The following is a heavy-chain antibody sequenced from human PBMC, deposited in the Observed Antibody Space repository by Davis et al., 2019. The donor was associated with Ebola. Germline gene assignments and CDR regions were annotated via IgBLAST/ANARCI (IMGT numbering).Heavy chain of an antibody. D-gene: IGHD6-19*01. J-gene: IGHJ5*02. CDR3: VRSHRQWLVGWFDP. Sequence: ESLKISCAASGFTFNKYAMSWVRQAPGKGLEWIGEINDGGSTNYNPSLKSRVTISVDTSKNQYSLKLSSVTAADTAVYYCVRSHRQWLVGWFDPWGQGTLVTVSS. CDR1: GFTFNKYA. V-gene: IGHV4-34*01. CDR2: INDGGST.